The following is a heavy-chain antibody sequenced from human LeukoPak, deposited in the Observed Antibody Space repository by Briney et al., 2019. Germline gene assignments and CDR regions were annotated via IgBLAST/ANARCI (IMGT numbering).Heavy chain of an antibody. CDR2: ISYDGSNK. D-gene: IGHD2-15*01. V-gene: IGHV3-30-3*01. CDR1: GFTFSSYA. J-gene: IGHJ5*02. Sequence: PGGSLRLSCAASGFTFSSYAMHWFRQAPGKGLEWVAVISYDGSNKYYADSVKGRFTISRDNSKNTLYLQMNSLRAEDTAVYYCARVSGSAKSGPWGQGTLVTVSS. CDR3: ARVSGSAKSGP.